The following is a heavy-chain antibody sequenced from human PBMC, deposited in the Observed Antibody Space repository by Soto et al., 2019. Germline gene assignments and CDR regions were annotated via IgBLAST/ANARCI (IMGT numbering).Heavy chain of an antibody. J-gene: IGHJ6*02. D-gene: IGHD2-15*01. CDR1: GFTVSSNY. CDR2: MYSGGST. Sequence: EVQLVESGGGLVQPGGSLRLSCAASGFTVSSNYMSWVRQAPGKGLEWVSVMYSGGSTYYADSVKGRFTISRDNSKNTXYXXLNSLNAEDTAVYCGARGSPVDDGGGSVYYCDMDAWGQGTTVTVSS. CDR3: ARGSPVDDGGGSVYYCDMDA. V-gene: IGHV3-66*01.